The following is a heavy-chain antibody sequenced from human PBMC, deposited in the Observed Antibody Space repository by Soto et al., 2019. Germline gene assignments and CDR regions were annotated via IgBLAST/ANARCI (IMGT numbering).Heavy chain of an antibody. CDR2: ISYDGSNK. CDR1: GFTFSSYG. J-gene: IGHJ3*02. V-gene: IGHV3-30*18. Sequence: PGGSLRLSCAASGFTFSSYGMHWVRQAPGKGLEWVAVISYDGSNKYYADSVKGRLTISRDNSKNTLYLQMNSLRAEDTAVYYCAKDVQGDYGDLDAAFDIWGQGTMVTVSS. D-gene: IGHD4-17*01. CDR3: AKDVQGDYGDLDAAFDI.